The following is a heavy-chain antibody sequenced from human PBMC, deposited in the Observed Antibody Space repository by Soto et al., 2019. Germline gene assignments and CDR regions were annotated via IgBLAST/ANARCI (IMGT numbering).Heavy chain of an antibody. Sequence: SETLSLSCTVSGGSISSGDYFWSWIRQSPGKGLEWIGYISSIGSTYYNPSLKSRVSVSRDTSKNQFSLKLSSVATTDTAVYYCARGLVIRPYYYHGMDVWGQGTTVT. CDR3: ARGLVIRPYYYHGMDV. J-gene: IGHJ6*02. D-gene: IGHD3-9*01. CDR1: GGSISSGDYF. V-gene: IGHV4-30-4*01. CDR2: ISSIGST.